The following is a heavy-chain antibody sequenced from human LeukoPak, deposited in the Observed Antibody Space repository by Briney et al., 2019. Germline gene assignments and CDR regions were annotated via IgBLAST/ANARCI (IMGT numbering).Heavy chain of an antibody. CDR1: GGSLSSGSYY. CDR3: AREIYGYYGAFDY. Sequence: SETLSLTCTVSGGSLSSGSYYWSWVRQPAGKGLDWIGRIYTSGSTNYNPPLNGRVTITLDQSQNQFSLTLSSVTAPDTAVYYCAREIYGYYGAFDYWGQGTLVTVSS. V-gene: IGHV4-61*02. D-gene: IGHD4-17*01. J-gene: IGHJ4*02. CDR2: IYTSGST.